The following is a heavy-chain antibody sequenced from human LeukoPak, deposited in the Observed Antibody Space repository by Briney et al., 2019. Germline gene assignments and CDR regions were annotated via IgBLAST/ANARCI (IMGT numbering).Heavy chain of an antibody. V-gene: IGHV4-39*01. Sequence: PSVTLSLTCTVSGGSISSSSYYWGWIRQPPGKGLEWIGSIYYSGSTYYNPSLKSRVTISVDTSKNQFSLKLSSVTAADTAVYYCASRLVTKYFDYWGQGPPVTVSS. CDR3: ASRLVTKYFDY. CDR1: GGSISSSSYY. CDR2: IYYSGST. D-gene: IGHD2-21*02. J-gene: IGHJ4*02.